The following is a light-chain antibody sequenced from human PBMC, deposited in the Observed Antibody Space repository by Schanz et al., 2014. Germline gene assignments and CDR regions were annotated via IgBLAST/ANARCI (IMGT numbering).Light chain of an antibody. CDR2: DAS. Sequence: DIQMTQSPSTLSASVGDRVTITCRASQSISSWLAWYQQKPGKAPKVLISDASSLESGVPSRFSGSGSGTEFTLTISSLQPDDFATYYCQQADSFPWTFGQGTKVEIK. J-gene: IGKJ1*01. CDR1: QSISSW. CDR3: QQADSFPWT. V-gene: IGKV1-5*01.